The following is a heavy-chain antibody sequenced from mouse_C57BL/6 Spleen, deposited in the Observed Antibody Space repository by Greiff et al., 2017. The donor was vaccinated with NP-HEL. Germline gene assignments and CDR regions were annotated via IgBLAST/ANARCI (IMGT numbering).Heavy chain of an antibody. Sequence: VQLQQPGAELVMPGASVKLSCKASGYTFTSYCMHWVKQRPGQGLEWIGEIDPANSNTNYNQKFKGKSTMTVDTSSSTAYMQLSSLTSEDSAVNYGTSKDFDYWGQGTTLTVSS. V-gene: IGHV1-69*01. CDR2: IDPANSNT. J-gene: IGHJ2*01. CDR1: GYTFTSYC. CDR3: TSKDFDY.